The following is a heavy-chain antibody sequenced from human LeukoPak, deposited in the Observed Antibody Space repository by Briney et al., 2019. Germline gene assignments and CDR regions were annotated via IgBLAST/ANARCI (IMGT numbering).Heavy chain of an antibody. Sequence: SETLSLTCTVSGGSISSSSYYWGWIRQPPGKGLEWIGSIYYSGSTYYNPSLKSRVTISVDTSKNQFSLKLSSVTAADTAVYYCARDDLGWFGDLTYWYFDLWGRGTLVTVSS. CDR2: IYYSGST. V-gene: IGHV4-39*02. CDR1: GGSISSSSYY. J-gene: IGHJ2*01. D-gene: IGHD3-10*01. CDR3: ARDDLGWFGDLTYWYFDL.